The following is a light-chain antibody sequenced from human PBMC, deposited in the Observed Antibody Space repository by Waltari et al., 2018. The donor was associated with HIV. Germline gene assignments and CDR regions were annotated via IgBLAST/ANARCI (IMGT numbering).Light chain of an antibody. Sequence: QSALTPPASVSGSPGPPIPVSCPGPSYALGSYNLVSWYQQHPGKAPKLMIYEVSKRPSGVSNRFSGSKSGNTASLTISGLQAEDEADYYCCSYAGSSTLVFGGGTKLAVL. CDR2: EVS. CDR1: SYALGSYNL. V-gene: IGLV2-23*02. CDR3: CSYAGSSTLV. J-gene: IGLJ2*01.